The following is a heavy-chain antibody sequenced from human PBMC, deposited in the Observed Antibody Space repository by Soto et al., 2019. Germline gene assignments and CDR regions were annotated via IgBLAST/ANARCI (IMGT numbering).Heavy chain of an antibody. D-gene: IGHD3-22*01. CDR3: AKDYDSSVSLEY. Sequence: QVQLVESGGGVVQPGRSLRLSCAASGFTFSSYGMHWVRQAPGKGLEWVAVISYDGSNKYYADSVKGRFTISRDNSKNTLYLQMNSLRAEDAAVYYCAKDYDSSVSLEYWGQGTLVTVSS. CDR1: GFTFSSYG. V-gene: IGHV3-30*18. J-gene: IGHJ4*02. CDR2: ISYDGSNK.